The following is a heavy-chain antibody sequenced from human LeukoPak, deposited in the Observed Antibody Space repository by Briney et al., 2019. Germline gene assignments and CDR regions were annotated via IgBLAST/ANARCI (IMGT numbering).Heavy chain of an antibody. CDR3: ARGYITVVRAHYGMDV. D-gene: IGHD3-10*01. CDR2: IYYSGST. Sequence: SETLSLTCTVSGGSISSSSYYWGWIRQPPGKGLEWIGSIYYSGSTYYTPSLKSRVTISVDTSKNQFSLKLSSVTAADTAVYYCARGYITVVRAHYGMDVWGQGTTVTVSS. J-gene: IGHJ6*02. V-gene: IGHV4-39*07. CDR1: GGSISSSSYY.